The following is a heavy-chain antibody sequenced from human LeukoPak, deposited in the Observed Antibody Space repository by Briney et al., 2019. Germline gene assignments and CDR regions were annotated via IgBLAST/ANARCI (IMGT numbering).Heavy chain of an antibody. Sequence: GGSLRLSCAASGFTFSDFYMSWMRRAPGKGLEWVSYISSSSGHINYADSVRGRLTISRDNAKSSLYLQMDSLTAEDTAVYYCAKAPKGTEYFDYWGQGTLVTVSS. J-gene: IGHJ4*02. CDR3: AKAPKGTEYFDY. D-gene: IGHD2-8*02. CDR2: ISSSSGHI. CDR1: GFTFSDFY. V-gene: IGHV3-11*06.